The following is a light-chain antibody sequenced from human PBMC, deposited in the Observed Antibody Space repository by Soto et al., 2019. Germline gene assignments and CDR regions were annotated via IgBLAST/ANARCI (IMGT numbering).Light chain of an antibody. CDR3: ATWDDSLSGRV. CDR2: NSD. V-gene: IGLV1-47*02. CDR1: SANVGNHF. J-gene: IGLJ3*02. Sequence: QSVLTQPPSASGTPGQWVTISCTGSSANVGNHFFYWYQHLPGTAHPLLIYNSDQRPSRVHDRFSGSTADASASLAIRGLRADDAGDYYCATWDDSLSGRVFGGGTKLTVL.